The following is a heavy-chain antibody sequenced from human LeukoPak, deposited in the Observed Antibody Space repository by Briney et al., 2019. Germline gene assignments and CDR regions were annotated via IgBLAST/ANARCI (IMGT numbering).Heavy chain of an antibody. CDR3: ARDGSRETGTVDYYYYHMDV. CDR2: ISYDGSNK. V-gene: IGHV3-30-3*01. D-gene: IGHD1-1*01. Sequence: PGRSLRLSCAASGFTFSSYAMHWVRQAPGKGLEWVAVISYDGSNKYYADSVKGRFTISRDNSKNTLYLQMNSLRAEDTAVYYCARDGSRETGTVDYYYYHMDVWGKGTTVTVSS. J-gene: IGHJ6*03. CDR1: GFTFSSYA.